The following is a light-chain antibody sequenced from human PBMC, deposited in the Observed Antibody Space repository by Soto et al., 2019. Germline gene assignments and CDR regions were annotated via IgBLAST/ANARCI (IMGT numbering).Light chain of an antibody. CDR1: SGLSSYA. CDR2: LNSDGSH. CDR3: QTWGTGIVV. V-gene: IGLV4-69*01. Sequence: QPVLTQSPSASASLGASVKLTCTLSSGLSSYAIAWHQQQPEKGPRYLMKLNSDGSHSKGNGIPVRFSGSSSGAERYLTISSLQSEDEGDYYCQTWGTGIVVFGGGTKLTVL. J-gene: IGLJ2*01.